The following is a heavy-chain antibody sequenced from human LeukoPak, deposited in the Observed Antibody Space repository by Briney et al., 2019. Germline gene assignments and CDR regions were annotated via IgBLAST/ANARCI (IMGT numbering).Heavy chain of an antibody. CDR2: IYTSGST. CDR1: GDSISRYS. Sequence: SETLSLTCSVSGDSISRYSWSWIRQPAGKGLEWIGRIYTSGSTNYNPSLKSRVTISVDTSKNQFSLKLSSVTAADTAVYYCARDETLYSNLPGYWGQGTLVTVSS. V-gene: IGHV4-4*07. CDR3: ARDETLYSNLPGY. D-gene: IGHD6-13*01. J-gene: IGHJ4*02.